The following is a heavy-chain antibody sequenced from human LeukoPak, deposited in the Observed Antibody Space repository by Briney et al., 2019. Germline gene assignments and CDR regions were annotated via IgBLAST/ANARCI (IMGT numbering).Heavy chain of an antibody. V-gene: IGHV3-74*01. D-gene: IGHD6-13*01. CDR2: INPDGSST. J-gene: IGHJ4*02. CDR3: ATPGIRDQYDFDS. CDR1: AVTYSSYW. Sequence: GGSLRLSCAASAVTYSSYWMHWVHQAPGKVLVWVSRINPDGSSTNYADSVKGRFTISRDNVKNTLYLQMNSLRAEDTAVYYCATPGIRDQYDFDSWGQGTLVTVSS.